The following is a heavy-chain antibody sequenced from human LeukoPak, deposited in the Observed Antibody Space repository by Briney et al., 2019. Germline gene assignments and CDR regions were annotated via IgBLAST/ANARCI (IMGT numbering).Heavy chain of an antibody. J-gene: IGHJ4*02. Sequence: ASVKVSCKASGYTFTDSYMHWVRQATGQGLEWMGWINSVSGGAYSAQKFQGRVSMTRDPTISTAYMELTSLRSDDTAVYYCARDAKYYFDTNGFYDILFDYWGQGTLVTVSS. CDR3: ARDAKYYFDTNGFYDILFDY. D-gene: IGHD3-22*01. CDR1: GYTFTDSY. CDR2: INSVSGGA. V-gene: IGHV1-2*02.